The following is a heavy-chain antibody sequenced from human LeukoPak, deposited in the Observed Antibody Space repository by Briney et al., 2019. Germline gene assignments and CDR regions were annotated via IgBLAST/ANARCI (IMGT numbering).Heavy chain of an antibody. Sequence: SETLSLTCTVSGGSISSYYWSWIRQPPGKGLEWIGYIYYSGSTNYNPSLKSRVTISVDTSKNQFSLKLSSVTAADTAVYYCARADRDSGSYHDAFDIWGQGTMVTVSS. CDR3: ARADRDSGSYHDAFDI. V-gene: IGHV4-59*01. J-gene: IGHJ3*02. D-gene: IGHD1-26*01. CDR1: GGSISSYY. CDR2: IYYSGST.